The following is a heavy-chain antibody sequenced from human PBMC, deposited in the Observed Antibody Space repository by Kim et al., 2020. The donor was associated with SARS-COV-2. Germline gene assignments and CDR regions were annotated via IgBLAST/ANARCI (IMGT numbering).Heavy chain of an antibody. J-gene: IGHJ3*02. CDR1: GYTFASYY. CDR3: ARSPGIAAVAGDAFDI. Sequence: ASVKVSCKASGYTFASYYMHWVRQAPGQGLEWKGIINPSGGSTSYAQKFQGRITMTRDTSTSTVYMELRSLRSEDTAVYYCARSPGIAAVAGDAFDIWGQGTMVTVSS. D-gene: IGHD6-13*01. CDR2: INPSGGST. V-gene: IGHV1-46*01.